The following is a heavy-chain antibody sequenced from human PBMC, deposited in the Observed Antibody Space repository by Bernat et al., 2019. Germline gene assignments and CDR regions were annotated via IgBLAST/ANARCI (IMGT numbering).Heavy chain of an antibody. V-gene: IGHV3-30-3*01. J-gene: IGHJ4*02. D-gene: IGHD5-24*01. Sequence: QVQLVESGGGVVQPGRSLRLSCAASGFTFSSYAMHWVRQAPGKGLEWVAVISYDGSNKYYADSVKGRFTISRDNSRNTLYLQMNSLRAEDTAVYYCARALQNIRYYFDYWGQGTLVTVSS. CDR3: ARALQNIRYYFDY. CDR2: ISYDGSNK. CDR1: GFTFSSYA.